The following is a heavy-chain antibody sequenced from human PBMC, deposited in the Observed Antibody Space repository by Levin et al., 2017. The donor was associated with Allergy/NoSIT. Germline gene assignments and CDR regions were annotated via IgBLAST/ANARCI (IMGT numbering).Heavy chain of an antibody. CDR2: IYPGDSDT. V-gene: IGHV5-51*01. Sequence: GESLKISCKGSGYSFTSYWIGWVRQMPGKGLEWMGIIYPGDSDTRYSPSFQGQVTISADKSISTAYLQWSSLKASDTAMYYCARLFRSSRGASPYYFDYWGQGTLVTVSS. CDR1: GYSFTSYW. D-gene: IGHD1-26*01. J-gene: IGHJ4*02. CDR3: ARLFRSSRGASPYYFDY.